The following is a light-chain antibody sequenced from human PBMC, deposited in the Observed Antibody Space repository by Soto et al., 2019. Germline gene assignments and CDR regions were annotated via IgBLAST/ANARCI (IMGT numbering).Light chain of an antibody. CDR2: AAS. CDR3: QKYNSAPRT. CDR1: QDISNY. V-gene: IGKV1-27*01. J-gene: IGKJ1*01. Sequence: GDRVTITCRASQDISNYLAWYQQKPGKVPKLLIYAASTLQSGVPSQFSGRGSGTDFTLTISGLQPEDVATYYCQKYNSAPRTFGQGTKVEI.